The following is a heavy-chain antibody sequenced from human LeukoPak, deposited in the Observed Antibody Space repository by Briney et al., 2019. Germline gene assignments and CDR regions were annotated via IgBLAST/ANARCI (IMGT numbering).Heavy chain of an antibody. CDR1: GGSISSGDYY. D-gene: IGHD2-15*01. J-gene: IGHJ4*02. V-gene: IGHV4-30-4*08. CDR3: ARVVVATIFDY. CDR2: IYYSGST. Sequence: SETLSLTCTVSGGSISSGDYYWIWIRQPPGKGLEWIGYIYYSGSTYYNPSLKSRVTISVDTSKNQFSLKLSSVTAAATAVYYCARVVVATIFDYWGQGTLVTVSS.